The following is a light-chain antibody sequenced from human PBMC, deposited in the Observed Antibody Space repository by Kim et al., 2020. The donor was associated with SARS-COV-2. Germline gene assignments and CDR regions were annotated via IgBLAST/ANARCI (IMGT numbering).Light chain of an antibody. Sequence: ETVLTQSPGTLSLSPGERATLSCRASQSVSSNYIAWYQQKPGQAPRLHIYGASSRATGIPDRFSGSGSGTDFTLTITRLEPEDFAVYYCQQYGSSPGNTFGQGTKLEI. V-gene: IGKV3-20*01. CDR1: QSVSSNY. J-gene: IGKJ2*01. CDR3: QQYGSSPGNT. CDR2: GAS.